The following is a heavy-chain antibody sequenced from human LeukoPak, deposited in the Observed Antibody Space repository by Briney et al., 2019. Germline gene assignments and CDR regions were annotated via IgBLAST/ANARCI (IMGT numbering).Heavy chain of an antibody. Sequence: SETLSLTCTVSGDSISSGSYYWSWIRQPAGKGLEWIGRIYTSGSTNYNPSLKSRVTISVDTSKNQFSLKLSSVTATDTAMYYCARGRVEMATIDFDYWGQGTLVTVSS. CDR2: IYTSGST. J-gene: IGHJ4*02. D-gene: IGHD5-24*01. CDR1: GDSISSGSYY. V-gene: IGHV4-61*02. CDR3: ARGRVEMATIDFDY.